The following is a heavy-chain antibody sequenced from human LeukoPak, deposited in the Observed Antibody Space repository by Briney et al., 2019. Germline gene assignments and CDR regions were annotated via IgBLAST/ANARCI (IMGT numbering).Heavy chain of an antibody. CDR2: ISGSGGST. Sequence: PGGPLRLSCAASGFTFSSYAMSWVRQAPGKGLEWVSAISGSGGSTYYADSVKGRFTISRDNSKNTLYLQMNSLRAEDTAVYYCARRGHYYDSSGYSYYYFDYWGQGTLVTVSS. J-gene: IGHJ4*02. CDR3: ARRGHYYDSSGYSYYYFDY. CDR1: GFTFSSYA. V-gene: IGHV3-23*01. D-gene: IGHD3-22*01.